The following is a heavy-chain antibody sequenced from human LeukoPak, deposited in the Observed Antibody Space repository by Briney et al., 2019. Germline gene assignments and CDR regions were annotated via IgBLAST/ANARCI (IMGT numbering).Heavy chain of an antibody. CDR2: IYYSGNT. J-gene: IGHJ6*02. Sequence: SETLSLTCTVSGGSISTYYWSGIRQPPGKGLEWIGYIYYSGNTNYNPSLRSRVTMSLDTSRTQYSLKLTSVTAADTAVYYCARDQSSGSSSYYYGMDVWGPGATVTVSS. CDR3: ARDQSSGSSSYYYGMDV. V-gene: IGHV4-59*01. CDR1: GGSISTYY. D-gene: IGHD1-26*01.